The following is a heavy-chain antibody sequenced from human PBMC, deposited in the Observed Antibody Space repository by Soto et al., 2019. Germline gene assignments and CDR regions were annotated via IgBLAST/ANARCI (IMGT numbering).Heavy chain of an antibody. CDR1: GFTFNTYA. CDR2: IIYNGGTA. Sequence: PGGSLRLSCAASGFTFNTYALHWVRQAPGKGLEWVAVIIYNGGTAFYADSVRGRFTISRDNSKNTLFLQMNDLRSDDTAVYYCARDVTAVVGVRSLYFDLWGQGTLVTVSS. J-gene: IGHJ4*02. D-gene: IGHD2-2*01. CDR3: ARDVTAVVGVRSLYFDL. V-gene: IGHV3-30-3*01.